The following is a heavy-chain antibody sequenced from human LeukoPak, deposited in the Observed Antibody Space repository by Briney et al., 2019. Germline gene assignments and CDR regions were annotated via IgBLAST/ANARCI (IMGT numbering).Heavy chain of an antibody. Sequence: PGGSLRLSCAASGFTFSSYEMNWVRQAPGKGLEWVSYISSSGSTIYYADSVKGRFTISRDNAKNSLYLQVDSLRVEDTAEYYCARDPYSGNYGAYYYYYMDVWGKGTTVTVSS. CDR1: GFTFSSYE. CDR3: ARDPYSGNYGAYYYYYMDV. J-gene: IGHJ6*03. V-gene: IGHV3-48*03. D-gene: IGHD1-26*01. CDR2: ISSSGSTI.